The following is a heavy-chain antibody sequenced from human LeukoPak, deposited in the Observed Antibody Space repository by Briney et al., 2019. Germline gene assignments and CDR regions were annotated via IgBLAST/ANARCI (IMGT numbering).Heavy chain of an antibody. D-gene: IGHD3-16*01. CDR1: GFTFSSYW. Sequence: GGSLRLSCAASGFTFSSYWMHWVRQAPGKGLVWVSGISTDGSTTIYADSVKGRFTISRDNARNTLYMQMNSLRAEDTSVYYCARALIREEGLWGQGTLVTVSS. CDR3: ARALIREEGL. CDR2: ISTDGSTT. V-gene: IGHV3-74*01. J-gene: IGHJ4*02.